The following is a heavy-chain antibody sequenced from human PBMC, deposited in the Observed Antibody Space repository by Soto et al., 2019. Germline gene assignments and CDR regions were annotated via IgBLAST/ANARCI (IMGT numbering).Heavy chain of an antibody. J-gene: IGHJ6*02. CDR1: GFTFSSYL. CDR3: AREYDFWSGYYPPGYYYGMDV. V-gene: IGHV3-7*01. Sequence: GGSLRLSCAASGFTFSSYLMSWVRQAPGKGLEWVANIKQDGSEKYYVDSVKGRFTISRGNAKNSLYLQMNSLRAEDTAVYYCAREYDFWSGYYPPGYYYGMDVWGQGTTVTVSS. CDR2: IKQDGSEK. D-gene: IGHD3-3*01.